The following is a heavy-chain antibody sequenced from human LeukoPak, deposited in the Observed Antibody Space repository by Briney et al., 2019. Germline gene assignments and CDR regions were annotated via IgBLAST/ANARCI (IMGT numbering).Heavy chain of an antibody. V-gene: IGHV3-23*01. CDR1: GFTFSRYA. J-gene: IGHJ5*01. CDR2: ITLSGATT. Sequence: GGSLRLSCAASGFTFSRYAMSWVRQAPGNGLEWVSAITLSGATTYYADSVKGRVTISRDNSKNTLYLQMNSLRADDTAVYYCAKDRAAFYYDSGVAFDCWGQGTLVTVSS. D-gene: IGHD3-22*01. CDR3: AKDRAAFYYDSGVAFDC.